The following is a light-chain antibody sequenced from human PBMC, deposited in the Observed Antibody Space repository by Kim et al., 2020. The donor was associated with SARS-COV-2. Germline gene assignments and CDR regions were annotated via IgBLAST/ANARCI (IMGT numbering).Light chain of an antibody. J-gene: IGKJ5*01. CDR3: QQYGNSPIT. Sequence: SPGERATLPCRASQTVGSSYLAWYQQKPGQSPRLLIYGASRRATGIPDRFSGSGSGTDFTLTIRRLEPEDFAVYHCQQYGNSPITFGQGTRLEIK. CDR2: GAS. V-gene: IGKV3-20*01. CDR1: QTVGSSY.